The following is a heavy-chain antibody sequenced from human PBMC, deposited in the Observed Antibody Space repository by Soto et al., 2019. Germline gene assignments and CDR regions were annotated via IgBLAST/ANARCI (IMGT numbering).Heavy chain of an antibody. CDR2: INSDGSST. Sequence: GGSLRLSCAASGFTFSSYWMHWVRQAPGKGLVWVSRINSDGSSTSYADSVKGRFTISRDNAKNTLYLQMNSLRAEDTAVYYCARDRPQGIAVAGTWVGYYYYYYMDVWGKGTTVTVSS. J-gene: IGHJ6*03. V-gene: IGHV3-74*01. CDR3: ARDRPQGIAVAGTWVGYYYYYYMDV. CDR1: GFTFSSYW. D-gene: IGHD6-19*01.